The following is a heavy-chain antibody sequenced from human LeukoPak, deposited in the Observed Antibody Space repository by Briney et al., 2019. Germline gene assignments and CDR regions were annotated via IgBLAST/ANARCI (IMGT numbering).Heavy chain of an antibody. CDR3: ARDPCSGGSCYNWFDP. CDR2: INPDTGTT. Sequence: ASVKVSCKASGYTFISYFMHWVRQAPGQGLEWMGIINPDTGTTTYAQKFQGRVTMTRDTSTSTVYMELSSLRSEDTAIYYCARDPCSGGSCYNWFDPWGQGTLVTVSS. V-gene: IGHV1-46*01. D-gene: IGHD2-15*01. J-gene: IGHJ5*02. CDR1: GYTFISYF.